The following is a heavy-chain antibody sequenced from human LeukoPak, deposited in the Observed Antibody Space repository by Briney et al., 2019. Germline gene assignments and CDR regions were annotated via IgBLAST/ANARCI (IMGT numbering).Heavy chain of an antibody. CDR2: IKQDGSQK. J-gene: IGHJ4*02. CDR3: VRALGGGSY. CDR1: GFIFSSYW. D-gene: IGHD5-24*01. V-gene: IGHV3-7*03. Sequence: GGSLRLSCAASGFIFSSYWMSWVRQAPGKGLEWVANIKQDGSQKYYVDSVKGRFTISRDNAKNSLYLQMNSLRVEDTAVYYCVRALGGGSYWGQGTLVIVSP.